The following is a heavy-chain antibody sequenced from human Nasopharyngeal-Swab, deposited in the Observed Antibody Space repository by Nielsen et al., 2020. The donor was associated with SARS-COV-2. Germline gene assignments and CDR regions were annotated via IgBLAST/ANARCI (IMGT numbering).Heavy chain of an antibody. V-gene: IGHV3-30-3*01. Sequence: GESLKISCAASGFPLSSYAMHWVRQAPGTGLEWVAVISYDGSNKYYAHSVTGRFTISRDNSKNPLYLQMNSLRAEDTAVYYCARDSGGNIDYWGQGTLVTVSS. CDR1: GFPLSSYA. D-gene: IGHD4-23*01. J-gene: IGHJ4*02. CDR2: ISYDGSNK. CDR3: ARDSGGNIDY.